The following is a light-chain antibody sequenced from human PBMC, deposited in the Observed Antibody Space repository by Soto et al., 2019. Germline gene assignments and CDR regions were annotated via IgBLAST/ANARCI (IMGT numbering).Light chain of an antibody. CDR1: QSVSNN. Sequence: EIVMTQSPATMSVSPGERATLSCRASQSVSNNLAWYQQNPGQAPRLLIYHASTRATGIPARFSGSGSGTEFTLTISSLQSEDFAVYYCQHYNKWPLTFGGGTKVEIK. V-gene: IGKV3-15*01. J-gene: IGKJ4*01. CDR2: HAS. CDR3: QHYNKWPLT.